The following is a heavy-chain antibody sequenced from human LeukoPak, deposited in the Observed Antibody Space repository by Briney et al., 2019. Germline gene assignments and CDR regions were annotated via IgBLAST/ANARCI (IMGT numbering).Heavy chain of an antibody. CDR2: MNPNSGNT. Sequence: GASVKVSCKASGYTFTSYDINWVRQATGQGLEWMGWMNPNSGNTGYAQKFQGRVTITRNTSISTAYMELSSLRSDDTAVYYCARGSYGEYYFDYWGQGTLVTVSS. J-gene: IGHJ4*02. D-gene: IGHD5-18*01. V-gene: IGHV1-8*03. CDR1: GYTFTSYD. CDR3: ARGSYGEYYFDY.